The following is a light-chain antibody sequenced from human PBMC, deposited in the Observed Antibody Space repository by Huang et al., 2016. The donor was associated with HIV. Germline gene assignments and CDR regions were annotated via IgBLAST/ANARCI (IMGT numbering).Light chain of an antibody. Sequence: DIVMTQSPLSLSVTPGAPASISCRSSQSLLHSNGYNYLDWYLQRPGQSPQLLIHLGSNRASGVPDRFSGRGSGTDFTLKISRVEAEDIGVYYCMQSLQTITFGQGTRLEI. J-gene: IGKJ5*01. CDR2: LGS. V-gene: IGKV2-28*01. CDR1: QSLLHSNGYNY. CDR3: MQSLQTIT.